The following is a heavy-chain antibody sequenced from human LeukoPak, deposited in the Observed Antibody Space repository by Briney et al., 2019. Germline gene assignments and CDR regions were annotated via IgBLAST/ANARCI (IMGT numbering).Heavy chain of an antibody. Sequence: GGSLRLSCAASGFTFSSYAMSWVRQAPGKGLEWVSAISGSGGSTYYADSVKGRFTISRDNSKNTLYLQMNSLRAEDTAVYYCAKDLLRSPPHTSWFDGVNSGVDYWGQGTLVTVSS. CDR2: ISGSGGST. J-gene: IGHJ4*02. D-gene: IGHD5-24*01. CDR3: AKDLLRSPPHTSWFDGVNSGVDY. CDR1: GFTFSSYA. V-gene: IGHV3-23*01.